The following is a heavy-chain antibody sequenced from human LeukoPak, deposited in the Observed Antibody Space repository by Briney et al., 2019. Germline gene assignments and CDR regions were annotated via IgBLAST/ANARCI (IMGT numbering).Heavy chain of an antibody. CDR1: GFTFSSYW. D-gene: IGHD3-10*01. J-gene: IGHJ6*02. Sequence: GGSLRLSYAASGFTFSSYWMHWVRQAPGKGLVWVSRINSDGSSTSYADSVKGRITISRDNAKNTLCLQMNSLRAENTAVYYCARETGSGYGMDVWGQGTTVTVSS. CDR3: ARETGSGYGMDV. CDR2: INSDGSST. V-gene: IGHV3-74*01.